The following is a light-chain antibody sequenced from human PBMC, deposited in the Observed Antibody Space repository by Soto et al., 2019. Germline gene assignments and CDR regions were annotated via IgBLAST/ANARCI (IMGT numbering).Light chain of an antibody. CDR2: KAS. CDR1: QSISSW. V-gene: IGKV1-5*03. J-gene: IGKJ1*01. CDR3: QQYNSYWT. Sequence: DIQMTQSPSTLSASVGDRVTITCRASQSISSWLAWYQQKPGKAPNLLIYKASSLESGVPSRFSGSGSGTEFTLTISSLQPDDFETYYCQQYNSYWTFGQGTKVEIK.